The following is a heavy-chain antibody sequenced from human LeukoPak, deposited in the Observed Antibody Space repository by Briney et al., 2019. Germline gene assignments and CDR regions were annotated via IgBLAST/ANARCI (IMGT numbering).Heavy chain of an antibody. Sequence: SETLSLTCTVSGGSISSSSYYWGWIRQPPGKGLEWIGSIYYSGSTYYNPSLKSRVTISVDTSKNQFSLKLSSVTAADTAVYYCARHIAAAGIVPLYYYMDVWGKGTTVTVSS. D-gene: IGHD6-13*01. CDR2: IYYSGST. CDR1: GGSISSSSYY. CDR3: ARHIAAAGIVPLYYYMDV. J-gene: IGHJ6*03. V-gene: IGHV4-39*01.